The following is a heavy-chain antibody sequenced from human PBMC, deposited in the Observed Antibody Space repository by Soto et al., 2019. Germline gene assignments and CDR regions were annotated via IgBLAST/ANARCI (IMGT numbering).Heavy chain of an antibody. V-gene: IGHV2-5*01. CDR2: IYWNDDR. Sequence: ASGPTLVNPTHTLTLTCTFSGFSLSTSGVGVGWIRQPPGKALEWLALIYWNDDRRYSPSLKSRLTITKDTSKNQVVLTMTNMDPVDTATYYCAHRRGDSSSWSDLFDHWGQGTLVTVSS. CDR1: GFSLSTSGVG. D-gene: IGHD6-13*01. J-gene: IGHJ4*02. CDR3: AHRRGDSSSWSDLFDH.